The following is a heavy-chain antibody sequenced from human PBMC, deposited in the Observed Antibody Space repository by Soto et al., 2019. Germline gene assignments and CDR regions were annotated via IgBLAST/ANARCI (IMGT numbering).Heavy chain of an antibody. CDR3: AIRGNDVWNRVKTLDY. CDR2: IYHSGST. J-gene: IGHJ4*02. D-gene: IGHD3-3*01. V-gene: IGHV4-4*02. Sequence: SETLSLTYDVSGYSISSSNWWSWVRQPPGPGLEWIGEIYHSGSTYYNPSLKSRLTISLDKSKNQFSLNLTSVTAADTAMYYCAIRGNDVWNRVKTLDYCVQANLVGVSS. CDR1: GYSISSSNW.